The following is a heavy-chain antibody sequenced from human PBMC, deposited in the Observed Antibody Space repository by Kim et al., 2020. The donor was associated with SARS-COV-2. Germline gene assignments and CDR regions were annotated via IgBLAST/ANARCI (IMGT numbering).Heavy chain of an antibody. CDR3: AREYYDSSGYYALNFDY. Sequence: FQGRVTITADKSTSTAYMELSSLRSEDTAVYYCAREYYDSSGYYALNFDYWGQGTLVTVSS. D-gene: IGHD3-22*01. V-gene: IGHV1-69*04. J-gene: IGHJ4*02.